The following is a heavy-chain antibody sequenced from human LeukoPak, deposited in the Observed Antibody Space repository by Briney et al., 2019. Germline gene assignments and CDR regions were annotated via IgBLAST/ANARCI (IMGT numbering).Heavy chain of an antibody. V-gene: IGHV3-23*01. CDR3: AKGLDTTNYDYGRCPYDV. D-gene: IGHD3-16*01. J-gene: IGHJ3*01. Sequence: GGSLRLSCAASGFTFSDYAMAWVRQAPGKGLEWVSALSGSGGSTYYADFLKGRFTISRDNSKNTLYLEMNSLRPDDTAIYYCAKGLDTTNYDYGRCPYDVWGQGTLVTVSS. CDR2: LSGSGGST. CDR1: GFTFSDYA.